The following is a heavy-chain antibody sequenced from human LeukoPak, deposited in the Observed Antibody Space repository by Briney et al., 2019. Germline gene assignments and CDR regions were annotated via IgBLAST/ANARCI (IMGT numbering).Heavy chain of an antibody. Sequence: SETLSLTCAVYGGSFSGYYWGWIRQPPGKGLEWIEEINHSGSTNYNPSLKSRFTISVGTYKTQLSLKLSSVTAADTAVYYCARVGDRSSYGTNSDYWGQGTLVTVSS. CDR1: GGSFSGYY. CDR2: INHSGST. V-gene: IGHV4-34*01. J-gene: IGHJ4*02. CDR3: ARVGDRSSYGTNSDY. D-gene: IGHD6-6*01.